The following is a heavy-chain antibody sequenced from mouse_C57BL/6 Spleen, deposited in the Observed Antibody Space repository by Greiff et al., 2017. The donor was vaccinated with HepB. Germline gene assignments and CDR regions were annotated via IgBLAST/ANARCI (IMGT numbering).Heavy chain of an antibody. D-gene: IGHD2-1*01. Sequence: VKLQQSGAELVRPGTSVKVSCKASGYAFTNYLIEWVKQRPGQGLEWIGVINPGSGGTNYNEKFKGKATLTADKSSSTAYMQLSSLTSEDSAVYFCARVYNGNYGGAMDYWGQGTSVTVSS. CDR3: ARVYNGNYGGAMDY. V-gene: IGHV1-54*01. CDR2: INPGSGGT. CDR1: GYAFTNYL. J-gene: IGHJ4*01.